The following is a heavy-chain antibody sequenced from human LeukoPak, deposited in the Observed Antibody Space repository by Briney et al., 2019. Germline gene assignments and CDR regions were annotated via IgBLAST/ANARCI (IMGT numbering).Heavy chain of an antibody. V-gene: IGHV4-38-2*01. CDR3: ARQVSWSTSGGNWFDP. CDR1: GFSISSGYY. Sequence: KPSETLSLTCAVSGFSISSGYYWGWIRQPPGKGLEWIASIYHSGDTYCNPSFKSRGTISVDTSINQFSLKLSSVTAADTAVYYCARQVSWSTSGGNWFDPWGQGTLVTVSS. CDR2: IYHSGDT. D-gene: IGHD3-3*01. J-gene: IGHJ5*02.